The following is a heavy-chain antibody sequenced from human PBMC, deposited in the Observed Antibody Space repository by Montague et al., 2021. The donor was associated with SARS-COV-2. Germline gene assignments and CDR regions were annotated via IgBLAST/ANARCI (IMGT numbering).Heavy chain of an antibody. J-gene: IGHJ4*02. CDR1: GFTFDDYA. V-gene: IGHV3-9*01. CDR3: AKEVGESPSFDY. CDR2: ISWNGGST. Sequence: SLRLSCAASGFTFDDYAMHWVRQAPGKGLEWVSGISWNGGSTGYXDSVKGRFTISRDNAKNSLYLQMNSLRAEDTALYYCAKEVGESPSFDYWGQGTLVTVPS. D-gene: IGHD2-15*01.